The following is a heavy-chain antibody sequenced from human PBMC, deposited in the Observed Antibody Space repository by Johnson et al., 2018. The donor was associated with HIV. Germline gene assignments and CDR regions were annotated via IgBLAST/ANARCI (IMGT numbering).Heavy chain of an antibody. CDR2: VNPNGGST. D-gene: IGHD4-23*01. J-gene: IGHJ3*02. V-gene: IGHV3-25*03. CDR1: QFTFSSYY. CDR3: AGRPRSTTVVTPSACDI. Sequence: VQLVESGGGLAKPAWSPRLSCAASQFTFSSYYMNCVRQAPGNGLELVGQVNPNGGSTYFIDSGKDRFNISRDNTKNSLYLQMNSLRAEDTAVYYCAGRPRSTTVVTPSACDIWGQGTMVTVSS.